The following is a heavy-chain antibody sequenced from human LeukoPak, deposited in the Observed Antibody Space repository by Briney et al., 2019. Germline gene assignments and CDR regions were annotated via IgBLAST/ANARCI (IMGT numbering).Heavy chain of an antibody. D-gene: IGHD1-26*01. V-gene: IGHV4-59*01. CDR2: ILYTGST. CDR1: RGSISTYY. CDR3: ARSSGSRYYIDY. Sequence: SETLSLTCTVSRGSISTYYWSWVRQPPGKGLEWIGYILYTGSTNYNPSLKSRVTMSVDASKNQFSLKLSSVTAADTAVYYCARSSGSRYYIDYWGQGTLVTVSS. J-gene: IGHJ4*02.